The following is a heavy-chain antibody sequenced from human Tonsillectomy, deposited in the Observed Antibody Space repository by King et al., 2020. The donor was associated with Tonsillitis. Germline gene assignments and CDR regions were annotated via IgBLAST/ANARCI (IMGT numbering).Heavy chain of an antibody. Sequence: VQLVESGGHMVQPGGSLRLSCAASGFTFGDYGMHGVRQAPGKGLQWVGFTRFDGSDKYYADSVKGRFIISRDNDNSTLYLQMNSLKRDDTAVYYCASDASYSIGPHYWRRGTRVSVSS. D-gene: IGHD4-11*01. V-gene: IGHV3-30*02. CDR3: ASDASYSIGPHY. J-gene: IGHJ4*02. CDR1: GFTFGDYG. CDR2: TRFDGSDK.